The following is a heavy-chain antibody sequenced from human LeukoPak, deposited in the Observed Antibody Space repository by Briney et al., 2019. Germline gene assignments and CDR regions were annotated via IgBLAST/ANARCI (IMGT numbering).Heavy chain of an antibody. CDR3: ARHYYGSGSYSDY. CDR1: GYSISSAYY. Sequence: SETLSLTCSVSGYSISSAYYWGWIRQPPGKGLEWIGTMYHSGSTNYNPSLKSRVTISVDTSKNQFSLKLSSVTAADTAVYYCARHYYGSGSYSDYWGQGTLVTVSS. J-gene: IGHJ4*02. D-gene: IGHD3-10*01. V-gene: IGHV4-38-2*02. CDR2: MYHSGST.